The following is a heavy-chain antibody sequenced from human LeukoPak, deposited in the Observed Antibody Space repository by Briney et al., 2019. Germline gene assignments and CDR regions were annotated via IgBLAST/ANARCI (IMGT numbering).Heavy chain of an antibody. D-gene: IGHD3-10*01. CDR1: GFTFRSYW. CDR2: IKEDGSEK. J-gene: IGHJ4*02. V-gene: IGHV3-7*01. Sequence: PGGSLRLSCAASGFTFRSYWMTWVRQAPGKGLEWAANIKEDGSEKKYVDSVRGRFTISRDNAKTSLYLQLNNLRVEDTAVYYCARDPGRGFDNWGQGTLVTVSS. CDR3: ARDPGRGFDN.